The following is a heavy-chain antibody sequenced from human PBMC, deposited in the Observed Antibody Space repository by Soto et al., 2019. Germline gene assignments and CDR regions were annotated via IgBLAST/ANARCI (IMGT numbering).Heavy chain of an antibody. CDR1: GYSFTSYW. CDR2: IYPGDSDT. CDR3: ARGLTYNIVDY. V-gene: IGHV5-51*01. J-gene: IGHJ4*02. D-gene: IGHD1-1*01. Sequence: PGESLKISCKGSGYSFTSYWIAWVRQMPGKGLEWMGIIYPGDSDTRYSPSFQGQVSISADKSVNTAYLQWSSLKASDTAMYYCARGLTYNIVDYGGQGPLVTAPQ.